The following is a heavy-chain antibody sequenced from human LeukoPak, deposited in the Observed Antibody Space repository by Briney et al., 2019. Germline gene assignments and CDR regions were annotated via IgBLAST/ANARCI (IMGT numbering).Heavy chain of an antibody. D-gene: IGHD3-3*01. CDR1: GFTFSSYW. CDR3: ASEPRYYDFWSGPDDYYYGMDV. J-gene: IGHJ6*02. Sequence: PGGSLRLSCAASGFTFSSYWMHWVRQAPGKGLVWVSRINSDGSSTSYADSVKGRFTISRDNAKNTLYLQMNSLRAEDTAVYYCASEPRYYDFWSGPDDYYYGMDVWGQGTTVTVSS. CDR2: INSDGSST. V-gene: IGHV3-74*01.